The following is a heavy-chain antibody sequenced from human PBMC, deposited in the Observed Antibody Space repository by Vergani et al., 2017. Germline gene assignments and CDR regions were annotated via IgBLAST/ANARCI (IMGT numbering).Heavy chain of an antibody. V-gene: IGHV3-53*01. D-gene: IGHD4-17*01. CDR2: IYSGGST. CDR1: GFTVSSNY. J-gene: IGHJ5*02. CDR3: ARDPPGYGDYTHWFDP. Sequence: EVQLVESGGGLIQPGGSLRLSCAASGFTVSSNYMSWVRQAPGKGLEWVSVIYSGGSTYYADSVKGRFTISRDNSKNTLYLQMNSLRAEDTAVYYCARDPPGYGDYTHWFDPWGQGTLVTVSS.